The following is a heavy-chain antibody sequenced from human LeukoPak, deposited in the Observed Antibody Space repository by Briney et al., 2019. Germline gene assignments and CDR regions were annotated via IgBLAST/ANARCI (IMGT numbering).Heavy chain of an antibody. Sequence: PGGSLRLSCAASGFTFSSYAMSWVRQAPGKGLERVSAISGSGGSTYYADSVKGRFTISRDNSKNTLYLQMNSLRAEDTAVYYCAKDLPYDLGHATAQYWGQGTLVTASS. CDR3: AKDLPYDLGHATAQY. CDR1: GFTFSSYA. V-gene: IGHV3-23*01. CDR2: ISGSGGST. J-gene: IGHJ4*02. D-gene: IGHD3-22*01.